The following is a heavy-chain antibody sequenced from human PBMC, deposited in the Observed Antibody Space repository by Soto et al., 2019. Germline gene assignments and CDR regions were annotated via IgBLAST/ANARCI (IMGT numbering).Heavy chain of an antibody. CDR2: IWSDGSNK. Sequence: PGGSLRLSCAASRFIFTNCGMHWVRQAPGKALEWVAFIWSDGSNKYYVDSVKGRFTISRDNSRNTLYLQMDSLRAEDTAVYYCARGAYNWSPSSHFDSWGRGTLVTVSS. V-gene: IGHV3-33*01. J-gene: IGHJ4*02. CDR3: ARGAYNWSPSSHFDS. D-gene: IGHD1-20*01. CDR1: RFIFTNCG.